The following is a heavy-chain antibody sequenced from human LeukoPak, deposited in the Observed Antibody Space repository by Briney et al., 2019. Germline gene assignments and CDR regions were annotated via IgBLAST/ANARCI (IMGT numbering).Heavy chain of an antibody. CDR2: ISSSSNYI. Sequence: PGGSLRLSCAASGFTFSSYNMNCIRQAPGKGLEWVSSISSSSNYIYYADSVKGRFTISRDNAKNSLFLQMNSLRTEDTAVYYCARAPTSEQQLHFDYWGQGTLVTVSS. CDR1: GFTFSSYN. V-gene: IGHV3-21*01. CDR3: ARAPTSEQQLHFDY. J-gene: IGHJ4*02. D-gene: IGHD6-13*01.